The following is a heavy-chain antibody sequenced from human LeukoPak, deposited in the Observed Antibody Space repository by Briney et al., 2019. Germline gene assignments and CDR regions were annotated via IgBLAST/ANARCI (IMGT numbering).Heavy chain of an antibody. V-gene: IGHV5-51*01. CDR3: ARFSGSFYYFEY. CDR1: GYSFTNYW. D-gene: IGHD3-10*01. CDR2: IYPSDSDT. Sequence: GESLKISCKGSGYSFTNYWIGWVRQMPGKGLEWMGIIYPSDSDTKYSPSFQGQVTISADKSISTAYLQWSSLRASDTAMYYCARFSGSFYYFEYWGQGTLVTVSS. J-gene: IGHJ4*02.